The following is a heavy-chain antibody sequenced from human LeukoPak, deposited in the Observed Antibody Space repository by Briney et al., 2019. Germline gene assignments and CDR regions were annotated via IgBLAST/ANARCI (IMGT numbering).Heavy chain of an antibody. J-gene: IGHJ3*02. CDR3: AREGYYAFDI. CDR2: ISYDGSNQ. CDR1: GFTFNNYA. Sequence: GGPLRFSCAAPGFTFNNYAMQWVRKAPGKGLEWVAIISYDGSNQYYADSVKGRFAISRDSSQNTLYLQMNTLRVEDTAVYFCAREGYYAFDIWGQGTMVTVSS. V-gene: IGHV3-30*09. D-gene: IGHD3-22*01.